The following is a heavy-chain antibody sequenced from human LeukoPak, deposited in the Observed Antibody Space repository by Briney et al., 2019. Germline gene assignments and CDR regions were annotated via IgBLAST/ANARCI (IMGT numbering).Heavy chain of an antibody. CDR1: GVTFRSNW. CDR3: AKHPAFDY. D-gene: IGHD2-21*01. J-gene: IGHJ4*02. CDR2: INQDGSDK. Sequence: GGSLRLSCAASGVTFRSNWMSGVRHAPGKGLEWVANINQDGSDKKYVDSAKGRFTISRDNARNSLFLQMNSLRVEDTAVYFCAKHPAFDYWGQGSLVTVSS. V-gene: IGHV3-7*01.